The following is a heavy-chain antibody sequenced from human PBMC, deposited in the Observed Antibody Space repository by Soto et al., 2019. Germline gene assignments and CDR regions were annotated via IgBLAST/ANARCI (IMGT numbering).Heavy chain of an antibody. CDR3: ARAWGMDG. J-gene: IGHJ6*02. V-gene: IGHV3-7*01. CDR1: GFTFSTDW. D-gene: IGHD3-16*01. Sequence: ESGGGLVQPGGSLRLSCAASGFTFSTDWMSWVRQAPGKGLEWVANIKHDGSGKYYVDSVKGRFTISRDNAKNSLYLQMNSLRGEDTGWYYCARAWGMDGWGQGTTVTVSS. CDR2: IKHDGSGK.